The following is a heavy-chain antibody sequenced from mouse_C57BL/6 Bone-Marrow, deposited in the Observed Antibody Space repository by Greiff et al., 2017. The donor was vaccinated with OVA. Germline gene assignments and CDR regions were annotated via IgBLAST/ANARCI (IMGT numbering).Heavy chain of an antibody. CDR1: GFPITSGYY. CDR2: ITHSGET. CDR3: AGDNYYGKPWYFDV. Sequence: VKLVESGPGLVKPSQSLFLTCSITGFPITSGYYWIWIRQSPGKPLEWMGYITHSGETFYNPSLQSPISITRATSKNQFFLQLNSVTTEDTAMYYCAGDNYYGKPWYFDVWGTGTTVTVSS. V-gene: IGHV12-3*01. D-gene: IGHD2-1*01. J-gene: IGHJ1*03.